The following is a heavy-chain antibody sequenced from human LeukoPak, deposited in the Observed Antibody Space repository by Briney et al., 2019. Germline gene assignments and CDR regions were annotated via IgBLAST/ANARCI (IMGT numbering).Heavy chain of an antibody. CDR3: ARDAPGNTALDY. CDR1: GFTFISNW. CDR2: INEYGSST. D-gene: IGHD5-18*01. V-gene: IGHV3-74*01. J-gene: IGHJ4*02. Sequence: PGGSLRLSCAASGFTFISNWMHWVRQAPGKGLVWVSRINEYGSSTDFADSVRGRFTISRDNAKNTLYLQMNSLRAEDTAVYYCARDAPGNTALDYWGQGTLVTVSS.